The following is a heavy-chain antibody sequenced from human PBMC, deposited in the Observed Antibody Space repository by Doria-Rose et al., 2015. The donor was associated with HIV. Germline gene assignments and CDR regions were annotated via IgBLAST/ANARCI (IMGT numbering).Heavy chain of an antibody. CDR1: GVSLSSPGMG. V-gene: IGHV2-26*01. Sequence: QITLKESGPVLVRPTETLTLTCTVSGVSLSSPGMGVSWIRQPPGKALEWLANILSDDERSYKTSLKSRLTIPRGTSKSQVFLTMTDMYPVDTATYYCARIKSSRWYHKYYFDFWCQGTLVIVSA. CDR3: ARIKSSRWYHKYYFDF. CDR2: ILSDDER. J-gene: IGHJ4*02. D-gene: IGHD6-13*01.